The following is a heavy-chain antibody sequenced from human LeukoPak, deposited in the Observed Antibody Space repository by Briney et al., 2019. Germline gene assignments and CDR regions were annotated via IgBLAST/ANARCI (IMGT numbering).Heavy chain of an antibody. V-gene: IGHV4-59*01. CDR2: IYYSGST. D-gene: IGHD3-22*01. CDR3: ARSIAVVTLYYFDY. CDR1: GGSISSYY. Sequence: SETLSLTCTVSGGSISSYYWSLIRQPPGKGLEWIRYIYYSGSTNYNPSLKSRVTISVDTSKNQFSLKLSSVTAADTAVYYCARSIAVVTLYYFDYWGQGTLVTVSS. J-gene: IGHJ4*02.